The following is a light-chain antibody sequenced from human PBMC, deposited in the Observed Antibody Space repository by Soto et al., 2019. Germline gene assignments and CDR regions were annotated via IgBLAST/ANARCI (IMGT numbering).Light chain of an antibody. V-gene: IGLV2-14*01. CDR1: SSDVGGYDY. CDR2: EVS. J-gene: IGLJ1*01. CDR3: SSYTSISAYV. Sequence: SALTQPASVSGSPGQSITISCTGTSSDVGGYDYVSWYQQHPGRAPKLMIYEVSNRPSGVSNRFSGSKSANSASLTISGLQAEDEADYYCSSYTSISAYVFGTGTKLTVL.